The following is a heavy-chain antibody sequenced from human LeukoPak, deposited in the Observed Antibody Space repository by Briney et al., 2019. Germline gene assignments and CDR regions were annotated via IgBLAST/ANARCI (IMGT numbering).Heavy chain of an antibody. J-gene: IGHJ4*02. Sequence: PGGSLRLSCAASGFTFSSYSMNWVRQAPGKGLEWVSSISSSSSYIYYADSVKGRFTISRDNAKNSLYLQMNSLRAEDTAVYYCARVGVSKWELRGSFDYWGQGTLVTVSS. D-gene: IGHD1-26*01. CDR2: ISSSSSYI. CDR1: GFTFSSYS. CDR3: ARVGVSKWELRGSFDY. V-gene: IGHV3-21*01.